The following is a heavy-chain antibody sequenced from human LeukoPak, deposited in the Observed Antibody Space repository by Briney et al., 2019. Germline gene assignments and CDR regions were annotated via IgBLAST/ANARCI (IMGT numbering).Heavy chain of an antibody. Sequence: ASVKVSCKASGDTFSSHTIAWVRQAPGQGLEWMGRIIPILDLAGYAQKFRDRVTITADKSTGTVYMELSSLRSEDTAMFYCARVICANGRNLCYFDDWGQGTLVTVSS. J-gene: IGHJ4*02. V-gene: IGHV1-69*02. CDR2: IIPILDLA. CDR1: GDTFSSHT. D-gene: IGHD3-16*02. CDR3: ARVICANGRNLCYFDD.